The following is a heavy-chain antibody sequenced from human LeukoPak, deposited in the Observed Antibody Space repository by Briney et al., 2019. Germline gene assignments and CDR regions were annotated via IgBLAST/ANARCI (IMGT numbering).Heavy chain of an antibody. D-gene: IGHD7-27*01. CDR1: GFTFSNAW. J-gene: IGHJ4*02. V-gene: IGHV3-15*01. CDR3: TTGNWGSFSY. CDR2: IKSKTDGGTT. Sequence: KTGESLRLSCAASGFTFSNAWMNWVRQAPGKGLEWVGRIKSKTDGGTTDYAAPVKGRFTISRDDSKHTLYLQVNSLKTEDTALYYCTTGNWGSFSYWGQGTLVTVSS.